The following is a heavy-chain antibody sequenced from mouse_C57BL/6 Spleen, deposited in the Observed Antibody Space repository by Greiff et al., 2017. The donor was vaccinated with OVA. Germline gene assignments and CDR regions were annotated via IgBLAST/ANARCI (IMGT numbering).Heavy chain of an antibody. D-gene: IGHD1-1*01. J-gene: IGHJ2*01. CDR3: ARTDYGSRYFDY. CDR2: IYPRDGST. V-gene: IGHV1-78*01. CDR1: GYTFTDHT. Sequence: VKLQESDAELVKPGASVKISCKVSGYTFTDHTIHWMKQRPEQGLEWIGYIYPRDGSTKYNEKFKGKATLTADKSSSTAYMQLNSLTSEDSAVYFCARTDYGSRYFDYWGQGTTLTVSS.